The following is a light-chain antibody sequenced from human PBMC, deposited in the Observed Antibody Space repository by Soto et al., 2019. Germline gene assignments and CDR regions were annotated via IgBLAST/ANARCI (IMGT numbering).Light chain of an antibody. J-gene: IGKJ2*01. V-gene: IGKV3-15*01. CDR2: GAS. CDR1: QSVSSN. Sequence: EIVMTQSPATLSVSPGERATLSCRASQSVSSNLAWYQLKPGQAPRLLIYGASTRVTGIPARFSGSGSGTEFTLTISSLQSEDFAVYYCQQYNNWPPKYTFGQGTKLEIK. CDR3: QQYNNWPPKYT.